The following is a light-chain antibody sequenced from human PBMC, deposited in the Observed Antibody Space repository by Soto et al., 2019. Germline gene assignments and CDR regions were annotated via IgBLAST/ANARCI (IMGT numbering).Light chain of an antibody. CDR2: GVT. CDR1: SSDVGGYNY. V-gene: IGLV2-14*01. CDR3: SSDTSSTALSVV. Sequence: QYALTQPASVSGSPGQSITISCTGTSSDVGGYNYVSWYQQHPGKAPKLMIYGVTNRPSGVSNRVSGSKSGNTASLTISGLQAEDEADYYCSSDTSSTALSVVFGGGTKLTVL. J-gene: IGLJ2*01.